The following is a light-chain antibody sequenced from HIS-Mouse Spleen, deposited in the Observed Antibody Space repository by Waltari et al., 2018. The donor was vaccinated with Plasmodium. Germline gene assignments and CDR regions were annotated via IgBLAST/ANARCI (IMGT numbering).Light chain of an antibody. CDR3: SSYAGSNNLV. V-gene: IGLV2-8*01. CDR1: SSDVGGSNY. Sequence: QFALTQPPSASGSPGQSVTISCTGTSSDVGGSNYLSWYQQHPGKAPKLMIYEVSKRPSGVPDRCSGSKSGNTASLTVSGLQAEDEADYYCSSYAGSNNLVVGGGTKLTVL. J-gene: IGLJ2*01. CDR2: EVS.